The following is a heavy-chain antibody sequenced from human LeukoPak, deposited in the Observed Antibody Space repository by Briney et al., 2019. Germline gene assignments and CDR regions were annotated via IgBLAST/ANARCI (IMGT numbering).Heavy chain of an antibody. Sequence: GGSLRLSCAASGLSFSSYTMNWVRQAPGKGLEWLSYISRSSSTIHYADFVKGRFTNSRDNAKNSLYLQMNSLRVEDTAVYFCAKTASGYGYGAFDIWGQGTMVTVSS. CDR2: ISRSSSTI. D-gene: IGHD3-16*01. V-gene: IGHV3-48*01. CDR1: GLSFSSYT. CDR3: AKTASGYGYGAFDI. J-gene: IGHJ3*02.